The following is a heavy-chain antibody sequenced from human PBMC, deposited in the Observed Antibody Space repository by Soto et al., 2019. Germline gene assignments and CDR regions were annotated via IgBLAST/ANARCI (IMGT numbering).Heavy chain of an antibody. V-gene: IGHV4-30-4*01. CDR2: IYYSGSA. CDR3: ARVLRYSSSSNYYYGMDV. CDR1: GGSISSGDYY. D-gene: IGHD6-6*01. Sequence: SETLSLTCTVSGGSISSGDYYWSWIRQPPGKGLEWIGYIYYSGSAYYNPSLKSRVTISVDTSKNQFSLKLSSVTAADTAVYYCARVLRYSSSSNYYYGMDVWGQGTTVTVSS. J-gene: IGHJ6*02.